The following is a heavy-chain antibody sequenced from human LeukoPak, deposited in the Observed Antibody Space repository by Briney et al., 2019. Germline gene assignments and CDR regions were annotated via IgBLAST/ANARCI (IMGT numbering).Heavy chain of an antibody. CDR2: IYHSGTT. V-gene: IGHV4-4*02. J-gene: IGHJ4*02. CDR3: AGRLSSGLFDY. Sequence: SETLSLTCAVSGAFITNSHWWSWARQPPGKGLEWIGEIYHSGTTNYNPSLKSRVTISVDTSKNQFSLKLSSVTAADTAVYYCAGRLSSGLFDYWGQGTLVTVSS. D-gene: IGHD6-19*01. CDR1: GAFITNSHW.